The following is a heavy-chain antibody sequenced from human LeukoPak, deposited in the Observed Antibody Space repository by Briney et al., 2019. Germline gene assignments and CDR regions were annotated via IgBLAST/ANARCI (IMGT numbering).Heavy chain of an antibody. CDR1: DGSINHHF. V-gene: IGHV4-4*07. D-gene: IGHD1-26*01. CDR2: IYPSRST. CDR3: ARLLIVESRFDP. Sequence: SETLSLTCTVSDGSINHHFWSWIRQPAGKGLDYIGRIYPSRSTNYNPSLKSRVTMSVDTSKKQLSLKLTSVTAADTAVYYCARLLIVESRFDPWGQGTLVSVSS. J-gene: IGHJ5*02.